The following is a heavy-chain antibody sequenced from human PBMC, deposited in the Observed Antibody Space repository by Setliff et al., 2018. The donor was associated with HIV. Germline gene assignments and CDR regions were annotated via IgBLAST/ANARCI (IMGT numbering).Heavy chain of an antibody. J-gene: IGHJ4*02. CDR1: GFTFGYYG. CDR3: ANLIGEADTPY. Sequence: GGSLRLSCAASGFTFGYYGMYWVRQAPGKGLEWVALIYNDGSKKYYADSVKGRFTISRDNSKNTLYLQMNSLSAEDTALYYCANLIGEADTPYWGQGTLVTVSS. CDR2: IYNDGSKK. D-gene: IGHD6-13*01. V-gene: IGHV3-33*06.